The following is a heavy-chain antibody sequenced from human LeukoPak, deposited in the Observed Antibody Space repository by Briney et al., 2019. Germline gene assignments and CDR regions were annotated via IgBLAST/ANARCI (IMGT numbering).Heavy chain of an antibody. D-gene: IGHD3-10*01. Sequence: ASVNVSCKTSGYSFTGYYIHWVRQAPGRGLEWMGWISPNNGATKYVQKFQGRVAMTRDTSINVAYMELSRLRSDDTAIYYCTLYGSASYWGQGTLVTVSS. J-gene: IGHJ4*02. V-gene: IGHV1-2*02. CDR3: TLYGSASY. CDR2: ISPNNGAT. CDR1: GYSFTGYY.